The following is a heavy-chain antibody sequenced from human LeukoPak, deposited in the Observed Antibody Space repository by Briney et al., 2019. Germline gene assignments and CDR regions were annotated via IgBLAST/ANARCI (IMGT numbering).Heavy chain of an antibody. J-gene: IGHJ3*02. D-gene: IGHD2-15*01. V-gene: IGHV4-59*08. Sequence: SETLSLTCTVSGDSISDYYWVWIRQPPGKGLEWIGYIYFTGNAYYNPSLKSRVTFSLDTSKTQCSLKRTSVTAADTAVYYCARHPDTLIDALDIWGQGTMVTVSS. CDR2: IYFTGNA. CDR3: ARHPDTLIDALDI. CDR1: GDSISDYY.